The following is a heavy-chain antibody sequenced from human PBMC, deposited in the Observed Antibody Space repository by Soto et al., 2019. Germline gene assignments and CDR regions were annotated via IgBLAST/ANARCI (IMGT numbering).Heavy chain of an antibody. J-gene: IGHJ4*02. CDR2: IIPILAIL. D-gene: IGHD2-21*02. Sequence: SVKVSCKASVDTLSNYAISWVRQAPGQGLEWMGGIIPILAILKYAQRFQGRVTITADESTGTANMELSSLRSGDTAIYYCASRVYGGNSWFFDFWGQGTLANVSS. V-gene: IGHV1-69*13. CDR3: ASRVYGGNSWFFDF. CDR1: VDTLSNYA.